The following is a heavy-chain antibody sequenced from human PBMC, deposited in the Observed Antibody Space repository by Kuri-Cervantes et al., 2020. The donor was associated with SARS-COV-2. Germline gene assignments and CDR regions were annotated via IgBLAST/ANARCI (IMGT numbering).Heavy chain of an antibody. Sequence: GEYLNIYCAASGFTFSNAWMRWVRQAPGKGLEWVGRIKSKTDGWTTDYAAPVKGRFTISRDDSKNTLYLQMNSLKTEYTAVYYCTTDPSPPYYYDSSGYSGYWGQGTLVTVSS. J-gene: IGHJ4*02. CDR3: TTDPSPPYYYDSSGYSGY. CDR1: GFTFSNAW. CDR2: IKSKTDGWTT. D-gene: IGHD3-22*01. V-gene: IGHV3-15*01.